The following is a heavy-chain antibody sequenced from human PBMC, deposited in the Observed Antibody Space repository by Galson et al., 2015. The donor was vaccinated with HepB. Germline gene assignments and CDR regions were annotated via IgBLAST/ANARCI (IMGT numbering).Heavy chain of an antibody. CDR2: INPSGGST. Sequence: SCKASGYTFTSYYMHWVRQAPGQGLEWMGIINPSGGSTSYAQKFQGRVTMTRDTSTSTVYMELSSLRSEDTAVFFCATGRYSSGWYRPPFDYWGQGTLVTVSS. CDR3: ATGRYSSGWYRPPFDY. D-gene: IGHD6-19*01. CDR1: GYTFTSYY. J-gene: IGHJ4*02. V-gene: IGHV1-46*01.